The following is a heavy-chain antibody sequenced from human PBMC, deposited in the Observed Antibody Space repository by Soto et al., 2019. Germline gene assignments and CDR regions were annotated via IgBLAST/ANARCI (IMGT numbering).Heavy chain of an antibody. CDR3: ARDHCISTSCYVHY. CDR2: ISTYNGNT. J-gene: IGHJ4*02. D-gene: IGHD2-2*01. Sequence: QVQLVQSGAEVKKPGAAVKVSCKASGYTFTSYGVSWVRQAPGQGLEWMGWISTYNGNTNYAQKFQGRVTMTTDTSTSTAYMELRSLRSDDTAVYYCARDHCISTSCYVHYWGQGTLVTVSS. V-gene: IGHV1-18*01. CDR1: GYTFTSYG.